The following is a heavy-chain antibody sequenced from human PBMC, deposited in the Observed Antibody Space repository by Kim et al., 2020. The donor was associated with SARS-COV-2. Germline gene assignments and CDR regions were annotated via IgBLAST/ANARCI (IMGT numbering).Heavy chain of an antibody. D-gene: IGHD6-13*01. CDR1: GGSISSYY. CDR3: ARLAIGSSWYVKAFDI. V-gene: IGHV4-59*08. Sequence: SETLSLTCTVSGGSISSYYWSWIRQPPGKGLEWIGYIYYSGSTNYNPSLKSRVTISVDTSKNQFSLKLSSVTAADTAVYYCARLAIGSSWYVKAFDIWGKGTMVTVSS. J-gene: IGHJ3*02. CDR2: IYYSGST.